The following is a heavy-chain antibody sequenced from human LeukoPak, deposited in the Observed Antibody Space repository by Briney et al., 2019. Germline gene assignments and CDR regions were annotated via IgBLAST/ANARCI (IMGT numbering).Heavy chain of an antibody. Sequence: SETLSLTCAVYGGSFSGYYWSWIRQPPGKGLEWIGEINHSGSTNYNLSLKSRVTISVDTSKNQFSLKLSSVTAADTAVYYCARTQGYCSSTSCYDWYFDLWGRGTLVTVSS. V-gene: IGHV4-34*01. CDR2: INHSGST. D-gene: IGHD2-2*01. J-gene: IGHJ2*01. CDR3: ARTQGYCSSTSCYDWYFDL. CDR1: GGSFSGYY.